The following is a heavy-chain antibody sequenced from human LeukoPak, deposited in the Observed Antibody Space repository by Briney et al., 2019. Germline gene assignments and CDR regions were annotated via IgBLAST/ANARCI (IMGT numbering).Heavy chain of an antibody. D-gene: IGHD5-12*01. V-gene: IGHV3-74*03. Sequence: GGSLRLSCAASGFTFTTYWMHWVRQVPGKGLVWVSHIKIDGSATMYADSVKGRFTISRDNAKNTLYLQMNSLRAEDTAMYYCARDSGYEQAFDIWGQGTMVAVSS. CDR1: GFTFTTYW. CDR3: ARDSGYEQAFDI. CDR2: IKIDGSAT. J-gene: IGHJ3*02.